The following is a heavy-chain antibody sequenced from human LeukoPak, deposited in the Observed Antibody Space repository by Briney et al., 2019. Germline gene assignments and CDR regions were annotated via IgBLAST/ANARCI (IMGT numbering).Heavy chain of an antibody. CDR1: GYTFTGYY. CDR2: INPNSGGT. CDR3: ARPAKRGYCSGGSCWSWFDP. Sequence: ASVKVSCKASGYTFTGYYMHWLRQAPGQGLEWMGRINPNSGGTNYAQKFQGRVTMTRDTSISTAYMELSRLRSDDTAVYYCARPAKRGYCSGGSCWSWFDPWGQGTLVTVSS. D-gene: IGHD2-15*01. V-gene: IGHV1-2*06. J-gene: IGHJ5*02.